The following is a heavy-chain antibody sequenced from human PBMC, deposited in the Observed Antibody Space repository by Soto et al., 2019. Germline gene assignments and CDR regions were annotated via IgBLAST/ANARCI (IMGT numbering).Heavy chain of an antibody. Sequence: PGGSLRLSCAASGFTFSSYAIYWVRQAPGKGLEWVSTISNSGDTYYADSVEGRFTISRDNSKDTLYLQMNSLRAEDTAEYYSTNPKYRGVVVNVWGQGTRVTVSS. CDR3: TNPKYRGVVVNV. J-gene: IGHJ6*02. CDR1: GFTFSSYA. D-gene: IGHD3-10*01. CDR2: ISNSGDT. V-gene: IGHV3-23*01.